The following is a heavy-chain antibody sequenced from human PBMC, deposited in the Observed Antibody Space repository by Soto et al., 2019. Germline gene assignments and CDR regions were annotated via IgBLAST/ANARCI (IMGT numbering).Heavy chain of an antibody. CDR2: INNNGDST. V-gene: IGHV3-23*01. CDR1: GFTFSFYA. D-gene: IGHD6-13*01. CDR3: AKGMSTSSWSDSFDI. Sequence: EVQLLESGGDLVQPGGSLRLSCAGSGFTFSFYAMTWVRQAPGKGLEWVSTINNNGDSTYYADSVKGRFTISRDNSKNTLSLQMNSLRAEDTALYYCAKGMSTSSWSDSFDIWGQGTMVTVSS. J-gene: IGHJ3*02.